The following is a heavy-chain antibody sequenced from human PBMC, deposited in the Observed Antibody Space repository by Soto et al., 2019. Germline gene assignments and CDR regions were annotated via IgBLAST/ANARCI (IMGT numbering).Heavy chain of an antibody. CDR2: IHHSGSF. Sequence: QVQLQESGPGLVNPSGTLSLTCAVSGGSITSNWWSWVRQPPGKGLEWIGEIHHSGSFSYNPSLRSRVTISIDKSKNQLPLKLTSVTATDTAVHYCVRNNLYRFDPWGQGTLVTVSS. V-gene: IGHV4-4*02. CDR1: GGSITSNW. CDR3: VRNNLYRFDP. J-gene: IGHJ5*02. D-gene: IGHD1-20*01.